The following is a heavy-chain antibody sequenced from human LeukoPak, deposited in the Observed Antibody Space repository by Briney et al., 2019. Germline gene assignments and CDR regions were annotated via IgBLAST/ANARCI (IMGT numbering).Heavy chain of an antibody. D-gene: IGHD6-13*01. V-gene: IGHV1-2*02. CDR3: ARDKAAHLAYYYYYMDV. CDR2: INPNSGGT. CDR1: GYTFTGYY. J-gene: IGHJ6*03. Sequence: GASVKVSCKASGYTFTGYYIHWVRQAPGQGLEWMGWINPNSGGTNYAQKFQGRVTMTRDTSISTAYMELSRLRSDDTAVYYCARDKAAHLAYYYYYMDVWGKGTTVTVSS.